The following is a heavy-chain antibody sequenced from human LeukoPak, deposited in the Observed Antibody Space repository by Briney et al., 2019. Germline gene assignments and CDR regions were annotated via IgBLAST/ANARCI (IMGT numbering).Heavy chain of an antibody. J-gene: IGHJ6*03. CDR1: GFTFSNYW. CDR3: AKDLEELSLAILYYMDV. CDR2: IYNDGSST. Sequence: GGSLRLSCAASGFTFSNYWMHWVRQAPGKGLVWVSRIYNDGSSTSYADSVKGRFTISRDNAKSTLYLQMNSLRVEDTAVYYCAKDLEELSLAILYYMDVWGKGTTVTISS. D-gene: IGHD3-16*02. V-gene: IGHV3-74*01.